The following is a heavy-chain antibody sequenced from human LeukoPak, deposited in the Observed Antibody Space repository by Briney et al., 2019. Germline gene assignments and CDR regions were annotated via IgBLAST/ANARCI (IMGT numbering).Heavy chain of an antibody. CDR3: ASLTGDHTLGP. CDR1: GGSISSYY. V-gene: IGHV4-59*01. CDR2: IYYSGST. D-gene: IGHD7-27*01. J-gene: IGHJ5*02. Sequence: SETLSLTCTVSGGSISSYYLSWIRQPPGKGLEWIGYIYYSGSTNYNPSLKSRVTISVDTSKNQFSLKLSAVTAADTAGYYCASLTGDHTLGPWGQGTLVPVSS.